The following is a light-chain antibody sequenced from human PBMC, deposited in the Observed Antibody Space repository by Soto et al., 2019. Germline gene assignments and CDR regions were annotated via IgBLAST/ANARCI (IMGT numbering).Light chain of an antibody. Sequence: QSVLTQPPSASGSPGQSVTISCTGSSSDVGGYDYVSWYQQHPGKAPQLLIYEVTKRPSGVPDRFSGSKSGNTASLTVSGLQAEDEADYYCNSYTSSFSSVFGTGTKVTVL. CDR1: SSDVGGYDY. V-gene: IGLV2-8*01. J-gene: IGLJ1*01. CDR3: NSYTSSFSSV. CDR2: EVT.